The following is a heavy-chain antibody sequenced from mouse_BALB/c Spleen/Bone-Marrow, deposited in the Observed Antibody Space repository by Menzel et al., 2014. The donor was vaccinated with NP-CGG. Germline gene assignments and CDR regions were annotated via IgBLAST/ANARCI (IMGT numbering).Heavy chain of an antibody. CDR2: IRNKANGYTT. V-gene: IGHV7-3*02. CDR3: ARDTVITTHWYFDV. D-gene: IGHD2-4*01. Sequence: EVQLQQSGGGLGQPGGSLRLSCATSGFTSTDYYMSWVRQPPGKALEWLGFIRNKANGYTTEYSASVKGRFTISRDNSQSILYLQMNTLRAEDSATYYCARDTVITTHWYFDVWGAGTTVTVSS. J-gene: IGHJ1*01. CDR1: GFTSTDYY.